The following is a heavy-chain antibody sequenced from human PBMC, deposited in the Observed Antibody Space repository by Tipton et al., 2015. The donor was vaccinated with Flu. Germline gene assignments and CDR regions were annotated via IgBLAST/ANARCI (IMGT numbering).Heavy chain of an antibody. V-gene: IGHV3-30*18. CDR1: GFTFSGYG. J-gene: IGHJ6*02. CDR2: ISYDGSDE. CDR3: TKEWLWEAFYYGMNV. Sequence: SLRLSCAASGFTFSGYGMYWVRQTPGKGLEWVVIISYDGSDEYYADSVKGRFTISRDNPKNTLYLQMNSLRAEDTAVYYCTKEWLWEAFYYGMNVWGQGTTVTVSS. D-gene: IGHD1-26*01.